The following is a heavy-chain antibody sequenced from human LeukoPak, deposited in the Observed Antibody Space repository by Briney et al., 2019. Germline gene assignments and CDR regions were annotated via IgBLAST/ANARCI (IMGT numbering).Heavy chain of an antibody. J-gene: IGHJ4*02. D-gene: IGHD5-12*01. CDR2: IIPIFGTA. CDR1: GGTFSSYA. CDR3: ARHGYSGSYFDY. Sequence: SVKVSCKASGGTFSSYAISWVRQAPGQGLEWMGGIIPIFGTANYAQKFQGRVTITADESTSTAYMELSSLRSEDTAVYYCARHGYSGSYFDYWGQGTLVTVSS. V-gene: IGHV1-69*13.